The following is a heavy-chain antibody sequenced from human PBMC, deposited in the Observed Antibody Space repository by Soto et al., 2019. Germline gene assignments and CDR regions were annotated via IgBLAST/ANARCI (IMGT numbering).Heavy chain of an antibody. D-gene: IGHD3-22*01. Sequence: QLQLQESGPGLVKPSETLSLTCTVSGGSISSSSYYWGWIRQPPGKGLEWIGNIYYSGSTYYNPSLKSRVTISVDTSKNQFSLKLSSVTAADTAVYYCASGVDSSGYYYRPSDYWGQGTLVTVSS. V-gene: IGHV4-39*01. CDR1: GGSISSSSYY. CDR3: ASGVDSSGYYYRPSDY. CDR2: IYYSGST. J-gene: IGHJ4*02.